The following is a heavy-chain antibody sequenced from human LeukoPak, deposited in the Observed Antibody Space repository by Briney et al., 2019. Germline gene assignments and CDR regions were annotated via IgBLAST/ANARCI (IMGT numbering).Heavy chain of an antibody. Sequence: GGSLRLSCAASGFTFSSYSMNWVRQAPGKGLEWVSSISSSSSYIYYADSVKGRFTISRDNAKNSLYLQMNSLRAEDTAVYYCARFLEWLLDPGDFDYWGQGTLVTVSS. CDR1: GFTFSSYS. V-gene: IGHV3-21*01. CDR2: ISSSSSYI. D-gene: IGHD3-3*01. CDR3: ARFLEWLLDPGDFDY. J-gene: IGHJ4*02.